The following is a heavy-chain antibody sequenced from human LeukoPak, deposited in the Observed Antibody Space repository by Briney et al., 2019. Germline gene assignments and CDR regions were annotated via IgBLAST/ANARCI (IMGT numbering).Heavy chain of an antibody. CDR2: ISAYNGNT. V-gene: IGHV1-18*01. Sequence: ASVNVSCKASGYTFTSYGISWVRQAPGQGLEWMGWISAYNGNTNYAQKLQGRVTMTTDTSTSTAYMELRSLRSDDTAVYYCARVGGYCSSTSCSDFDYWGQGTLVTVSS. J-gene: IGHJ4*02. CDR3: ARVGGYCSSTSCSDFDY. CDR1: GYTFTSYG. D-gene: IGHD2-2*03.